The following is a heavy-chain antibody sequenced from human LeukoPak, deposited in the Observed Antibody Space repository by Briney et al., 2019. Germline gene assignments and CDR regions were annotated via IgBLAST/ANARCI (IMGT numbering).Heavy chain of an antibody. J-gene: IGHJ6*02. V-gene: IGHV4-30-4*01. CDR3: ARDNKWSYYYGMDV. CDR2: IYYSGST. Sequence: PSETLSLTCTVSGGSISSGDYYWSWIRQPPGKGLEWIGYIYYSGSTYYNPSLKSRVTISVDTSKNQFSLKLSSVTAADTAVYYCARDNKWSYYYGMDVWGQGTTVTVSS. D-gene: IGHD2-15*01. CDR1: GGSISSGDYY.